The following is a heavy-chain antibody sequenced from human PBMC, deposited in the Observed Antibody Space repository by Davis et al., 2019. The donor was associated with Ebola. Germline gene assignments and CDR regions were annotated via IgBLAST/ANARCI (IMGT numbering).Heavy chain of an antibody. V-gene: IGHV3-30*04. J-gene: IGHJ4*02. D-gene: IGHD3-16*02. CDR2: ISYDGSNK. Sequence: GGSLRLSCAASGFTFSSYAMHWVRQAPGKGLEWVAVISYDGSNKYYADSVKGRFTISRDNSKNTLYLQMNSLRAEDTALYCCARIRWYYFDYWGQGTLVTVSS. CDR1: GFTFSSYA. CDR3: ARIRWYYFDY.